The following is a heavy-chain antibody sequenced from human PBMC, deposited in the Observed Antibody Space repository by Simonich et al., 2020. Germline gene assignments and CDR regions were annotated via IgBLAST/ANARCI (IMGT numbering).Heavy chain of an antibody. Sequence: QVQLVESGGGVVQPGRSLRLSCAASGFTFSSYAMHWVRQAPGKGREGVEVISYDGSNKYYADSVKGRFTISRDNSKNTLYLQMNSLRAEDTAVYYCARDRNWGWFDPWGQGTLVTVSS. CDR2: ISYDGSNK. D-gene: IGHD7-27*01. CDR1: GFTFSSYA. V-gene: IGHV3-30*07. CDR3: ARDRNWGWFDP. J-gene: IGHJ5*02.